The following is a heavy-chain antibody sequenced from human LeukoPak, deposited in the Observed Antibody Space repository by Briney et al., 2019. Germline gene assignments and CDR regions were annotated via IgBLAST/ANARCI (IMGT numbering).Heavy chain of an antibody. CDR2: MNPNSGNT. CDR1: GYTFASYD. Sequence: GASVKVSYKASGYTFASYDINWVRQATGQGLEWMGWMNPNSGNTGYAQKFQGRVTMTTDTSTSTAYMELRSLRSDDTAVYYCARDSVSSGWSLNWFDPWGQGTLVTVSS. CDR3: ARDSVSSGWSLNWFDP. J-gene: IGHJ5*02. D-gene: IGHD6-19*01. V-gene: IGHV1-8*01.